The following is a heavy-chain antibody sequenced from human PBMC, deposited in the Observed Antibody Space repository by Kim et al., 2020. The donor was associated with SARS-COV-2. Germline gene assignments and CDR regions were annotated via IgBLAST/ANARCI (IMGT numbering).Heavy chain of an antibody. CDR3: ARSSGYEITFAL. J-gene: IGHJ3*01. CDR2: V. D-gene: IGHD5-12*01. Sequence: VSSANSVRGRVTVSRDNSENTVYLQMDSLGVDDTALYYCARSSGYEITFALWGQGTMVAVSS. V-gene: IGHV3-11*04.